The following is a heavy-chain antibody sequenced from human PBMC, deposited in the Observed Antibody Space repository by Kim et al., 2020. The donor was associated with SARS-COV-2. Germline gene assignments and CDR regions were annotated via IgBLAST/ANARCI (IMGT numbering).Heavy chain of an antibody. CDR3: ARRDRDSGSFDY. J-gene: IGHJ4*02. D-gene: IGHD6-13*01. CDR2: IDPSDSYT. V-gene: IGHV5-10-1*01. CDR1: GYSFTKYW. Sequence: GESLKISCKGSGYSFTKYWISWVRQMPGKGLEWMGRIDPSDSYTNGSPFFQGHVTTSADKSISTAYLQWSSLKASDTAMYYCARRDRDSGSFDYWGQGTLVTVSS.